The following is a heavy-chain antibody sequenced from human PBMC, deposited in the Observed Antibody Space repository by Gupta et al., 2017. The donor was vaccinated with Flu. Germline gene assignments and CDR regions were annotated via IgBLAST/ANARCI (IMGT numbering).Heavy chain of an antibody. V-gene: IGHV1-18*01. D-gene: IGHD1-26*01. CDR3: ARDKFMRIVGATTPIGY. J-gene: IGHJ4*02. CDR2: ISAYNGNT. Sequence: RQAPGQGLEWMGWISAYNGNTNYAQKLQGRVTMTTDTSTSTAYMELRSLRSDDAAVYYCARDKFMRIVGATTPIGYWGKGTLVTVSS.